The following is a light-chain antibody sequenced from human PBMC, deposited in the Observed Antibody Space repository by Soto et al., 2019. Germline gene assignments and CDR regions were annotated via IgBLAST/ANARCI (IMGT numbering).Light chain of an antibody. V-gene: IGKV3-11*01. Sequence: EIVLTQSPATLSLSPGETATLSCRASQSVGNYLAWYQHKPGQPPRLLIYDASNRAPGIPARFSSSGSGTDFTLTISSLAPEDFAVYYCQQRSNWPSLFSFGPGTKVVIK. J-gene: IGKJ3*01. CDR2: DAS. CDR3: QQRSNWPSLFS. CDR1: QSVGNY.